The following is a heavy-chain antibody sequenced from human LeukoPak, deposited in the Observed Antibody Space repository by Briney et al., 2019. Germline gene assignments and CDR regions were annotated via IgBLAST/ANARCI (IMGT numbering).Heavy chain of an antibody. CDR1: GYTFTNYY. J-gene: IGHJ4*02. CDR3: ARLAFHFASGSRHFFDY. D-gene: IGHD3-10*01. CDR2: INASCDST. Sequence: ASVKVSCKASGYTFTNYYMHWVRQAPGQGLEWMGIINASCDSTSYAQKFQGRVTMARDTSTSTVYMELSSLRSDDTAVYYCARLAFHFASGSRHFFDYWGQGTLVTVSS. V-gene: IGHV1-46*01.